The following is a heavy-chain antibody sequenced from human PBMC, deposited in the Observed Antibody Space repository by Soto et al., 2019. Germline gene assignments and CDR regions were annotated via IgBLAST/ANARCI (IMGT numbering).Heavy chain of an antibody. CDR3: ARGSNFTDGPLDY. D-gene: IGHD7-27*01. V-gene: IGHV3-33*01. J-gene: IGHJ4*02. Sequence: QVQLVESGGGVVQPGRSLRLSCAASGFTFSSYGMHWVRQAPGKGLEWVAVIWYDGSNKYYADSVKGRFTISRDNSKNTLYLQMNSLRADDTAVYYCARGSNFTDGPLDYWGQGTLVTVSS. CDR2: IWYDGSNK. CDR1: GFTFSSYG.